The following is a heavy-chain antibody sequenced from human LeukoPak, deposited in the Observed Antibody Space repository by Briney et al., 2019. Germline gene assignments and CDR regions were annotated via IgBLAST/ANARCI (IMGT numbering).Heavy chain of an antibody. CDR2: INHSGST. D-gene: IGHD2-15*01. J-gene: IGHJ5*02. CDR1: GGSFSGYY. CDR3: ARGALAATP. Sequence: PSETLSLTCAVYGGSFSGYYWSWIRQPPGKGLEWVGEINHSGSTNYNPSLKSRVTISVDTSKNQFSLKLSSVTAADTAVYYCARGALAATPWGQRTLVTVSS. V-gene: IGHV4-34*01.